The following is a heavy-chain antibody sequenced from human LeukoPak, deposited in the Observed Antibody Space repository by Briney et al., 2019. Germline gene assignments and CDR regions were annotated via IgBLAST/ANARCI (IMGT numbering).Heavy chain of an antibody. CDR3: ARESPERYFDY. J-gene: IGHJ4*02. V-gene: IGHV7-4-1*02. D-gene: IGHD1-1*01. Sequence: ASVKVSCKASGGTFSSYAISWVRQAPGQGLEWMGWINTNTGDPTYAQGFTGRFVFSLDSSVSTAYLQISSLKAEDTAGYFCARESPERYFDYWGQGTLVTVSS. CDR2: INTNTGDP. CDR1: GGTFSSYA.